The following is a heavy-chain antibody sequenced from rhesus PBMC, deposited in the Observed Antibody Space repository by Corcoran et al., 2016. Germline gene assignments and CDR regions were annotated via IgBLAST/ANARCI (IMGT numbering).Heavy chain of an antibody. Sequence: EVQLVESGGGLAKPGGSLRLSCAASGFTFSSYWMNWVRQAPGKGLEWVSAINSARCYIYYGDACKGRFTSSRDNAKNSRSLQMSSLRAEDTAVYYCTRGRSSSYDDYWGQGVLVTVSS. CDR2: INSARCYI. D-gene: IGHD6-43*01. CDR3: TRGRSSSYDDY. CDR1: GFTFSSYW. V-gene: IGHV3S42*01. J-gene: IGHJ4*01.